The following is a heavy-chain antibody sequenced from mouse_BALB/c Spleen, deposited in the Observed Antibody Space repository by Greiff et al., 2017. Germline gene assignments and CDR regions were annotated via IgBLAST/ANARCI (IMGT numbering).Heavy chain of an antibody. CDR1: GFSLPSYG. D-gene: IGHD2-4*01. CDR3: ASYDYEDYAMDY. CDR2: IWSGGST. Sequence: QVQLQQSGPGLVQPSQSLSITCTVSGFSLPSYGVHWVRQSPGKGLEWLGVIWSGGSTDYNAAFISRLSISKDNSKSQVFFEMNSLQANDTAIYYCASYDYEDYAMDYWGQGTSVTVAS. V-gene: IGHV2-2*02. J-gene: IGHJ4*01.